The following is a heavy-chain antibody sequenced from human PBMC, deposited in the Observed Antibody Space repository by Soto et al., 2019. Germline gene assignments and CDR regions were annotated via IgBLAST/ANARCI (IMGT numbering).Heavy chain of an antibody. Sequence: EVQLLESGGGLVQPGGSLRLSCAASGFTFSSYAMSWVRQAPGKGLEWVSAISGSGGSTYYADSVKGRFTISRDNSKNTLYLQTTSLRAEDTAVYYCAKVSAGLRYFDWLLNIGYSGQGTLVTVST. CDR1: GFTFSSYA. D-gene: IGHD3-9*01. CDR2: ISGSGGST. CDR3: AKVSAGLRYFDWLLNIGY. J-gene: IGHJ4*02. V-gene: IGHV3-23*01.